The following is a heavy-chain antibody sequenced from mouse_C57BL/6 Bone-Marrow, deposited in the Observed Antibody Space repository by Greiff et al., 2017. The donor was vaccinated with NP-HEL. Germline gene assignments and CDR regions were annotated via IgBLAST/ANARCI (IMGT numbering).Heavy chain of an antibody. CDR2: INPSTGGT. CDR1: GYSFTGYY. D-gene: IGHD2-2*01. Sequence: EVQLQQSGPELVKPGASVKISCKASGYSFTGYYMNWVKQSPEKSLEWIGEINPSTGGTTYNQKFKAKATLTVDKSSSTAYMQLKSLTSEDSAVYYCAREGVMVTTRFAYWGQGTLVTVSA. V-gene: IGHV1-42*01. CDR3: AREGVMVTTRFAY. J-gene: IGHJ3*01.